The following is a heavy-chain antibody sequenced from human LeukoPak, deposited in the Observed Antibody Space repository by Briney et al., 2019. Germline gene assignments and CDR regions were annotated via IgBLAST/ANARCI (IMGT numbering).Heavy chain of an antibody. J-gene: IGHJ4*02. Sequence: GASVKVSYKASGYTFTSYGISWVRQAPGQGLEWMGWISAYNGNTNYAQKLQGRVTMTTDTSTSTAYMELRSLRSDDTAVYYCARVDEPYCSSTSCYYVYWGQGTLVTVSS. CDR3: ARVDEPYCSSTSCYYVY. V-gene: IGHV1-18*01. D-gene: IGHD2-2*01. CDR1: GYTFTSYG. CDR2: ISAYNGNT.